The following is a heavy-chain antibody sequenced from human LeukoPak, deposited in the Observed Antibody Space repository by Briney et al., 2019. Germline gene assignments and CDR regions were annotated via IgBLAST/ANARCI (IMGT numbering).Heavy chain of an antibody. J-gene: IGHJ4*02. CDR1: GGSISSSSYY. V-gene: IGHV4-39*07. CDR3: ARDRIYYDSRFFDY. CDR2: IYYSGST. Sequence: SETLSLTCTVSGGSISSSSYYWGWIRQPPGKGLGWVGSIYYSGSTYYNPSLKSRVTISVDTSKNQFSLKLSSVTAADTAVYYCARDRIYYDSRFFDYWGQGTLVTVSS. D-gene: IGHD3-22*01.